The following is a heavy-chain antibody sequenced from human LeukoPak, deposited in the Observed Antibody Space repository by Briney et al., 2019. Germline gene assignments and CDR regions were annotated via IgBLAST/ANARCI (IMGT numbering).Heavy chain of an antibody. D-gene: IGHD6-19*01. CDR2: IWYDGSNK. CDR1: GFTLSSYG. CDR3: ARDASSGRSHY. Sequence: GGSLRLSCAASGFTLSSYGMHWVRQAPGKGLEWVAVIWYDGSNKYYADSVKGRFTISRDNSKNTLYLQMNSLRAEDTAVYFCARDASSGRSHYWGQGTLVTVSS. V-gene: IGHV3-33*01. J-gene: IGHJ4*02.